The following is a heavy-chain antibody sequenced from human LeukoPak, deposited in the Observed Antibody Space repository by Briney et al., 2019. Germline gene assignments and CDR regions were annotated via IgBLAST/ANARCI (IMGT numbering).Heavy chain of an antibody. V-gene: IGHV3-74*01. J-gene: IGHJ4*02. CDR3: VRSCSGGSCYGKFDY. D-gene: IGHD2-15*01. CDR1: GFTFSSYW. Sequence: GGSLRLSCAASGFTFSSYWMHWVRQAPGTGLVWVSRISADGSNTNYADSVEGRFTISRDNAKNTLYLQMNSLRAEDTAVYYCVRSCSGGSCYGKFDYWGQGTLVTVSA. CDR2: ISADGSNT.